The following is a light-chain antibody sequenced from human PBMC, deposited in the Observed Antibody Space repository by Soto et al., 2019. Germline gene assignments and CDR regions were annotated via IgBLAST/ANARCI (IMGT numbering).Light chain of an antibody. CDR3: SSYTSSSTYV. V-gene: IGLV2-14*01. J-gene: IGLJ1*01. CDR2: DVS. CDR1: SSDVGGYNY. Sequence: QSALTQPASVSGSPGQSITISCTGTSSDVGGYNYVSWYQQHPGKALKLMIYDVSNRPSGVSNRFSGSKSGNTASLTISGLQAEDEADYYCSSYTSSSTYVFGTETKVTVL.